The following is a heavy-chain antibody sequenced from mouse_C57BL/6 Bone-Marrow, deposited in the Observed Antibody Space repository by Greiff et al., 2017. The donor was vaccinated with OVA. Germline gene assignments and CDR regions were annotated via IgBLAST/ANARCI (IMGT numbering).Heavy chain of an antibody. D-gene: IGHD1-1*01. J-gene: IGHJ4*01. CDR1: GCTFTSYW. CDR2: IYPGSGST. Sequence: QVQLQQPGAELVKPGASVKMSCKASGCTFTSYWITWVKQRPGQGLEWIGDIYPGSGSTNYNEKFKSKATLTVDTSSSTAYMQLSSLTSEDSAVYYCARGDYYGSYYAMDYWGQGTSVTVSS. CDR3: ARGDYYGSYYAMDY. V-gene: IGHV1-55*01.